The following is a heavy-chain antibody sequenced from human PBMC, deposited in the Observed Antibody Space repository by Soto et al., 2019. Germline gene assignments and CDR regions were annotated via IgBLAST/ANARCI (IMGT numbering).Heavy chain of an antibody. V-gene: IGHV4-59*01. Sequence: SETLSLTCTVSGGSISSYYWSWIRQPPGKGLEWIGYIYYSGSTNYNPSLKSRVTISVDTSKNQFSLKLSSVTAADTAVYYCGGEFRARSGLEWPYYYYMDVWGKGTTVTVSS. J-gene: IGHJ6*03. CDR1: GGSISSYY. CDR2: IYYSGST. D-gene: IGHD3-3*01. CDR3: GGEFRARSGLEWPYYYYMDV.